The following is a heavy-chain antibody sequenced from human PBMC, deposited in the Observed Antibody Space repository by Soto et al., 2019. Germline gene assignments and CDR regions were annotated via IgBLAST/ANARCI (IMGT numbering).Heavy chain of an antibody. J-gene: IGHJ4*02. D-gene: IGHD2-15*01. V-gene: IGHV1-69*08. CDR1: GGTFSSYT. CDR2: IIPILGIA. Sequence: QVQLVQSGAEVKKPGSSVKVSCKASGGTFSSYTISWVRQAPGQGLEWMGRIIPILGIANYAQKFQGRVTITPDKATSTAYMELRSLRAEDPAVYYCARETSYCSGGSCYRYYFDYWGQGTLVTVSS. CDR3: ARETSYCSGGSCYRYYFDY.